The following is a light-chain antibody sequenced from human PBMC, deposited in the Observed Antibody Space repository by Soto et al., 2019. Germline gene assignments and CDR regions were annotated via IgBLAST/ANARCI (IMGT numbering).Light chain of an antibody. CDR3: CSYVGATTYV. CDR2: EGT. CDR1: TSDVGGYNL. J-gene: IGLJ1*01. V-gene: IGLV2-23*01. Sequence: QSALTQPASVSGSPGQSITISCSGTTSDVGGYNLVSWYQQHTAKAPKLLIYEGTQRPSGVSSRFSGSKSGNTASLTISGLQAEDEADYYCCSYVGATTYVFGSGTKVTVL.